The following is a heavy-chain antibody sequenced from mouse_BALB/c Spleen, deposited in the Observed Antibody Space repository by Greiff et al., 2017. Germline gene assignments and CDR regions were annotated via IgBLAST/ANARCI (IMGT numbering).Heavy chain of an antibody. CDR1: GFTFSSYY. CDR2: INSNGGST. Sequence: EVQLVESGGGLVKLGGSLKLSCAASGFTFSSYYMSWVRQTPEKRLELVAAINSNGGSTYYPDTVKGRFTISRDNAKNTLYLQMSSLKSEDTALYYCARGSMDGNYYFDYWGQGTTLTVSS. CDR3: ARGSMDGNYYFDY. D-gene: IGHD2-1*01. V-gene: IGHV5-6-2*01. J-gene: IGHJ2*01.